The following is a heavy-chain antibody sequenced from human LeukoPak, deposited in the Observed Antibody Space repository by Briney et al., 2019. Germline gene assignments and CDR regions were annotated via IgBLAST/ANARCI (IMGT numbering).Heavy chain of an antibody. Sequence: SETLSLTCTVSGGSISSSSYYWGWIRQPPGKGLEWIGSIYYSGSTYYNPSLKSRVTMSVDTSKNQFSLKLSSVTAADTAVYYCARHYGSGSYHPYFDYWGQGTLVTVSS. D-gene: IGHD3-10*01. J-gene: IGHJ4*02. CDR2: IYYSGST. CDR3: ARHYGSGSYHPYFDY. V-gene: IGHV4-39*01. CDR1: GGSISSSSYY.